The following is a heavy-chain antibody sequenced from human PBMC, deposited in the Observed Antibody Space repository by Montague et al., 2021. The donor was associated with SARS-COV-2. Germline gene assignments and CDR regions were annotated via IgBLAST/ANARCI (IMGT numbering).Heavy chain of an antibody. J-gene: IGHJ4*02. CDR2: ISISGST. D-gene: IGHD6-19*01. CDR1: GGSISSGSYY. CDR3: ARDIAVAGLFDY. Sequence: TLSLTCTVSGGSISSGSYYWSWIRQPAGKGLEWIGRISISGSTNYNPPLKSRVTISVDTSKNQFSLKLSSVTAADTAVYYCARDIAVAGLFDYRGQGTLVTVSS. V-gene: IGHV4-61*02.